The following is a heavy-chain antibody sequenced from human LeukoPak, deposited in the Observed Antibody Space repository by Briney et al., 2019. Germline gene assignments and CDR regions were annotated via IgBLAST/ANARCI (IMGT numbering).Heavy chain of an antibody. CDR2: INHSGST. Sequence: SETLSLTCAVYGGSFSGYYWSWIRQPPGKGLEWIGEINHSGSTNYNSSLKSRVTISVDTSKNQFSLKLSSVTAADTAVYYCARGGRLRFLEWPIRGWYGMDVWGQGTTVTVSS. V-gene: IGHV4-34*01. J-gene: IGHJ6*02. CDR1: GGSFSGYY. D-gene: IGHD3-3*01. CDR3: ARGGRLRFLEWPIRGWYGMDV.